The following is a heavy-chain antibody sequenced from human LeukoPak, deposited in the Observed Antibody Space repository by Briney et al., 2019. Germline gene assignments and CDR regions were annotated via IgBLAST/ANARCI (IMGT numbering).Heavy chain of an antibody. CDR1: GFTFDDYG. V-gene: IGHV3-20*04. J-gene: IGHJ3*02. D-gene: IGHD6-19*01. CDR3: ARPYSSGWAFDI. CDR2: INWNGGST. Sequence: GGSLRLSCAASGFTFDDYGMSWVRQAPGKGLEGVTGINWNGGSTGYADSVKGRFTISRDNAKNSLYLQMNSLRAEDTALYYCARPYSSGWAFDIWGQGTMVTVSS.